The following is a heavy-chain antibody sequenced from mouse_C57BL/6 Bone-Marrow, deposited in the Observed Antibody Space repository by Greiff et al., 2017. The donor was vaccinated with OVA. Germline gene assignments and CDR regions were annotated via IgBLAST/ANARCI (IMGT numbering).Heavy chain of an antibody. CDR2: ISSGSSTI. J-gene: IGHJ3*01. CDR3: ARREWLLPSLFDY. V-gene: IGHV5-17*01. CDR1: GFTFSDYG. D-gene: IGHD2-3*01. Sequence: EVMLVESGGGLVKPGGSLKLSCAASGFTFSDYGMHWVRQAPEKGLEWVAYISSGSSTIYYADTVKGRFTISRDNAKNTLFLQMTSLRSEDTAMYYCARREWLLPSLFDYWGQGTLVTVSA.